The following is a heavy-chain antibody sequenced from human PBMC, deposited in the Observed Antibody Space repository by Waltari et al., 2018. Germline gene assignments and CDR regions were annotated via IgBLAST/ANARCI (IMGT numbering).Heavy chain of an antibody. J-gene: IGHJ4*02. CDR3: AKEDSSGFPH. V-gene: IGHV3-21*01. D-gene: IGHD6-19*01. CDR2: ISSSSSYI. Sequence: EVQLVESGGGLVKPGGSLRLSCASSGFTLRSYSLTWVRQAPGKGLEWVSSISSSSSYIYYADSVKGRFTISRDNAKNSLYLQMNSLRAEDTAVYYCAKEDSSGFPHWGQGTLVTVSS. CDR1: GFTLRSYS.